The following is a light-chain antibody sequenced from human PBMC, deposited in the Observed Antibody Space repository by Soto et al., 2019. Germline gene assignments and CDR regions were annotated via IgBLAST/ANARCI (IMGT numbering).Light chain of an antibody. CDR1: QSVSGY. Sequence: ENVWTQAPGTLSLSPGERATLSCRASQSVSGYLAWYQQKPGQAPRLLIYGASSRATGIPARFSGSGSGTEFTLTISSLQSEDFAVYYCQQYNNWPPWTFGQGSKVDNK. CDR3: QQYNNWPPWT. J-gene: IGKJ1*01. V-gene: IGKV3-15*01. CDR2: GAS.